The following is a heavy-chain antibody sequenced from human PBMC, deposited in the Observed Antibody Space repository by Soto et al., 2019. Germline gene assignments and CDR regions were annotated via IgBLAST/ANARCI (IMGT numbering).Heavy chain of an antibody. V-gene: IGHV4-38-2*01. CDR2: IYHSGST. Sequence: PSETLSLTCAVSGYSIISGYYCGCIRQPPGKGVGWIGSIYHSGSTYYNPSLKSRVTISVDTSKNQFSLKLSSVTAADTAVYYCARGNSSWEYYYYYYGMDVWGQGTTVTVSS. CDR3: ARGNSSWEYYYYYYGMDV. D-gene: IGHD6-13*01. J-gene: IGHJ6*02. CDR1: GYSIISGYY.